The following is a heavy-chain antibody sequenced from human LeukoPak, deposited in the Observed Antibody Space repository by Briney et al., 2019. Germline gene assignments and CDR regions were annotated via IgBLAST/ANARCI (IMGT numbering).Heavy chain of an antibody. CDR2: IYYRGNT. CDR1: RGSIRTYY. D-gene: IGHD1-1*01. Sequence: SETLSLTCTVSRGSIRTYYWSWIRQPPGKGLEWIGYIYYRGNTNYNPSLKSRVTMAVDTSKNQFSLKVSSVTAADTAVYYCARAGNNWSFDYWGQGTLVTVSS. J-gene: IGHJ4*02. V-gene: IGHV4-59*01. CDR3: ARAGNNWSFDY.